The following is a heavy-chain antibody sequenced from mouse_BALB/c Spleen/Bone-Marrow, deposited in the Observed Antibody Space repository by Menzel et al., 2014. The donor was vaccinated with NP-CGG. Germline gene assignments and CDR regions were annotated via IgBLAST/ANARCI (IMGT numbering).Heavy chain of an antibody. CDR2: MNPFNDGT. CDR1: RYTFTSYV. J-gene: IGHJ2*01. Sequence: EVQLVESGPELVKPGASVKMSCKASRYTFTSYVLHWVRQKPGQGLEWIGFMNPFNDGTKYNEKFKGKATLTSDKSSSTAYMELSSLTSEDSAVYYWAREVVATDYFDYWGQGTTLTVSS. CDR3: AREVVATDYFDY. V-gene: IGHV1-14*01. D-gene: IGHD1-1*01.